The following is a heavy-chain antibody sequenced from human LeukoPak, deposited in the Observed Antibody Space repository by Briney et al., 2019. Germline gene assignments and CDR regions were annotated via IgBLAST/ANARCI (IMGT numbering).Heavy chain of an antibody. D-gene: IGHD1-26*01. CDR1: GFTFSSYG. V-gene: IGHV3-23*01. J-gene: IGHJ4*02. CDR3: AKDRLGAMLYFDY. Sequence: PGGTLRLSCAASGFTFSSYGVNWVRQAPGKGLDWVSAISGSGDTTYFADSVKGRFTISRDNSKNTLYLQMNSLRAEDTAVYYCAKDRLGAMLYFDYWGQGTLVTVSS. CDR2: ISGSGDTT.